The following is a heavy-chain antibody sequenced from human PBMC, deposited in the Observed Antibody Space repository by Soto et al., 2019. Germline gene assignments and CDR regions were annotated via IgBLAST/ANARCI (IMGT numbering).Heavy chain of an antibody. Sequence: PGGSLRLSCAASGLTFSSYAMHWVRQAPGKGLGWVAVISYDGSNKYYADSVKGRFTISRDNSKNTLYLQMNSLRAEDTAVYYCARPHPALDTAMPYYFDYWGQGTLVTVSS. J-gene: IGHJ4*02. CDR1: GLTFSSYA. CDR2: ISYDGSNK. D-gene: IGHD5-18*01. V-gene: IGHV3-30-3*01. CDR3: ARPHPALDTAMPYYFDY.